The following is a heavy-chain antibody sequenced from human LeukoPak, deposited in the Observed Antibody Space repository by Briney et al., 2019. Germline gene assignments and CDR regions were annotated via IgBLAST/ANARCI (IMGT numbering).Heavy chain of an antibody. CDR2: ISYDGSNK. Sequence: GRSLRLSCAASGFTFSSYAMHWVRQAPGKGLEWVALISYDGSNKYYADSVKGRFTISRDNSKNTLYLQMNSLRVEDTAVYFCARDKSGGSFDYWGQGTLVTVSS. J-gene: IGHJ4*02. CDR3: ARDKSGGSFDY. D-gene: IGHD1-26*01. CDR1: GFTFSSYA. V-gene: IGHV3-30-3*01.